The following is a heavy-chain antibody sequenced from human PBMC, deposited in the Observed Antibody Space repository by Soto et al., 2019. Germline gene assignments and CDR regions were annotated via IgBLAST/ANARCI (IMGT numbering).Heavy chain of an antibody. Sequence: PGGSLRLSCAASGFTFSSYGMHWVRQAPGKGLEWVAVISYDGSNKYYADSVKGRFTISRDNSKNTLYLQMNSLRAEDTAVYYCAKDWQDYSNLSYYYGMDVWGQGTTVTVSS. V-gene: IGHV3-30*18. J-gene: IGHJ6*02. CDR2: ISYDGSNK. D-gene: IGHD4-4*01. CDR1: GFTFSSYG. CDR3: AKDWQDYSNLSYYYGMDV.